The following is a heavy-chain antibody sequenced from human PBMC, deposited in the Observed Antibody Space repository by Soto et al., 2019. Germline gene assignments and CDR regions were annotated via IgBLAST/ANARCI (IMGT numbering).Heavy chain of an antibody. D-gene: IGHD6-13*01. CDR2: ISDGGGST. J-gene: IGHJ4*02. CDR3: AKQYSGSWSYFDS. Sequence: PGGSLRLSCAASGFTFRDYAMSWVRQAPGKGLEWVSTISDGGGSTYLADSVKGRFSISRDNSKNTLYLQMNSLRAEDTAVYYCAKQYSGSWSYFDSWGQGTLVTVSS. V-gene: IGHV3-23*01. CDR1: GFTFRDYA.